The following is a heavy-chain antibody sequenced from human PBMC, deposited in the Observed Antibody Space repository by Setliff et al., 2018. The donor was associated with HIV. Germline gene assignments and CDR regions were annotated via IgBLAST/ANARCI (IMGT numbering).Heavy chain of an antibody. CDR2: IYYSGST. V-gene: IGHV4-59*06. CDR1: GGSLSGYY. Sequence: KPSETLSLTCAVYGGSLSGYYWSRIRQPPGKGLEYIGYIYYSGSTYYNPSLKSRVTMSIDTSTQQFFLNVTSVTAADTAVYYCAGFSYNFWVYRFDHWGQGALVTVSS. D-gene: IGHD3-3*01. CDR3: AGFSYNFWVYRFDH. J-gene: IGHJ4*02.